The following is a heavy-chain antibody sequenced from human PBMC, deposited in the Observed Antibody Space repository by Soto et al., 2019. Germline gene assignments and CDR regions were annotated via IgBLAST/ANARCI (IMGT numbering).Heavy chain of an antibody. Sequence: PSETLSLTCAVSGASTSSKSFYWAWIRQPPGKGLEWIASIYYSGTTYYQPSLQSRVTMSVDTSKNQFSLKMSSVTAADTAVYYCARVWGGAFDIWGQGAMVTVSS. V-gene: IGHV4-39*07. D-gene: IGHD3-10*01. CDR2: IYYSGTT. J-gene: IGHJ3*02. CDR1: GASTSSKSFY. CDR3: ARVWGGAFDI.